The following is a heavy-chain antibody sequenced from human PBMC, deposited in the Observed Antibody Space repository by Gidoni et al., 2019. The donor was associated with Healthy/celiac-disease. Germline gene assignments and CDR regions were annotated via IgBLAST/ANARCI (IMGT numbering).Heavy chain of an antibody. D-gene: IGHD3-10*01. CDR3: ARILGIWFGESYGMDV. J-gene: IGHJ6*02. CDR2: IKQDGSEK. CDR1: GFTFSSYW. V-gene: IGHV3-7*01. Sequence: EVQLVESGGGLVQPGGSLRLSCAASGFTFSSYWMSWVRQAPGKGLGWVANIKQDGSEKYYVDSVKGRFTISKDNAKNSLYLQMNSLRAEDTAVYYCARILGIWFGESYGMDVWGQGTTVTVSS.